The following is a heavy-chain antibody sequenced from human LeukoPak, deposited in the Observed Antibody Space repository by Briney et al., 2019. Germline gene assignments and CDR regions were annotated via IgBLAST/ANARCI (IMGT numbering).Heavy chain of an antibody. Sequence: GGSLRLSCAASGFTFSSYSMNWVRQAPGKGLEWVSSISSSSSYIYYADSVKGRFTISRDNAKNSLYPQMNSLRAEDTAVYYCAREEYSSGWYGDYWGQGTLVTVSS. CDR1: GFTFSSYS. CDR3: AREEYSSGWYGDY. J-gene: IGHJ4*02. D-gene: IGHD6-19*01. V-gene: IGHV3-21*01. CDR2: ISSSSSYI.